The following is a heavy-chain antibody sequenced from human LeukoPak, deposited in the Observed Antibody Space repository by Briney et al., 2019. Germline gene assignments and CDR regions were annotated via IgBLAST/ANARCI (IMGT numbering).Heavy chain of an antibody. J-gene: IGHJ6*03. D-gene: IGHD3-3*01. V-gene: IGHV1-69*13. CDR3: ARDYDFWSGYYCPMDV. Sequence: SVKVSCKASGGTFSSYAISWVRQAPGQGLEWMGGIIPIFGTANYAQKFQGRVTITADESTSTAYMELSSLRSEDTAVYYCARDYDFWSGYYCPMDVWGKGTTVTVSS. CDR2: IIPIFGTA. CDR1: GGTFSSYA.